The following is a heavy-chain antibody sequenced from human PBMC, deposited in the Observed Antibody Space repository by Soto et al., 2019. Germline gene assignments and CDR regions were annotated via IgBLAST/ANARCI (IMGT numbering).Heavy chain of an antibody. D-gene: IGHD3-3*01. Sequence: QVQLIQSGAEVKKPGASVKVSCKASGYTFSGYYSHWVRQAPGQGLEWMGWINPNIGGTKYAQKFQGRVTMTRDTSMNTAYMELNRLTSDDTAVYYCARIPPYYDFMDVWGQGTTVTVSS. V-gene: IGHV1-2*02. CDR3: ARIPPYYDFMDV. CDR2: INPNIGGT. CDR1: GYTFSGYY. J-gene: IGHJ6*02.